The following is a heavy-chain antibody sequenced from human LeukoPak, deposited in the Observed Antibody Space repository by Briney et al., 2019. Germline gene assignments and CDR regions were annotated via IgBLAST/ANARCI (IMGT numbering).Heavy chain of an antibody. CDR2: IQYNGNNK. J-gene: IGHJ4*02. Sequence: PGGSLRLSCAASGFTFSSFGMHWVRHAPGKGLEWVSFIQYNGNNKYYADSVKGQFTISRDNSKNTLYLQMNGLRAEDTAIYYCGKDSPYYYVDYWGQGTPVTVSS. V-gene: IGHV3-30*02. CDR3: GKDSPYYYVDY. D-gene: IGHD3-10*01. CDR1: GFTFSSFG.